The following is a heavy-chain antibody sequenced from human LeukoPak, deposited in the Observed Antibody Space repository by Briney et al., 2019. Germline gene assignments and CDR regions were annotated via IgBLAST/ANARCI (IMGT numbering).Heavy chain of an antibody. V-gene: IGHV4-4*07. J-gene: IGHJ4*02. CDR3: ARVISSGWYPYYFDY. D-gene: IGHD6-19*01. Sequence: SETLSLTCTVSGGSISSYYWSWIRQPAGKGLEWIGRIYTSGSTNYNPSLKSRVTMSVDTSKNQFSLKLSSVTAADTAVYYCARVISSGWYPYYFDYWGQGTLVTVSS. CDR1: GGSISSYY. CDR2: IYTSGST.